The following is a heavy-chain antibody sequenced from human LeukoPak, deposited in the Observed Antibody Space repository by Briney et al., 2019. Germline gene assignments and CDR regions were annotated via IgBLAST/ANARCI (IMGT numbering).Heavy chain of an antibody. V-gene: IGHV1-2*02. CDR3: AGDYTTDYYYYGMDV. CDR1: GYTFTGYY. J-gene: IGHJ6*02. D-gene: IGHD3-16*01. Sequence: ASVKVSCKASGYTFTGYYIHWVRQAPGQGLEWMGWISPNSGGTNYAQKFQGRVTMTRDTSISTAYMELSRLRSDDTAVYYCAGDYTTDYYYYGMDVWGQGTTVTVSS. CDR2: ISPNSGGT.